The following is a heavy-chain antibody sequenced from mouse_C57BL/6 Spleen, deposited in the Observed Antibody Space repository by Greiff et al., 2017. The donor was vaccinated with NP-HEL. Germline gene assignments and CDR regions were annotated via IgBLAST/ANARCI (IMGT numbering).Heavy chain of an antibody. J-gene: IGHJ4*01. V-gene: IGHV1-82*01. CDR3: ARKESHAMDY. CDR1: GYAFSSSW. Sequence: VQLQQSGPELVKPGASVKISCKASGYAFSSSWMNWVKQRPGKGLEWIGRIYPGDGDTNYNGKFKGKATLTADKSSSTAYMQLSSLTSEDSAVYFCARKESHAMDYWGQGTSVTVSS. CDR2: IYPGDGDT.